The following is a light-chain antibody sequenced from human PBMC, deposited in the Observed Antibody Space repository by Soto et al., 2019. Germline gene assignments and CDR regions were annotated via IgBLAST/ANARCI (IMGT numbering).Light chain of an antibody. CDR2: GAS. V-gene: IGKV3-15*01. CDR3: QQCYNWPLT. CDR1: QSVSSS. Sequence: EILMTQSPATLSVSPGERATLSCRASQSVSSSLAGYQQKPGQAPRLLIYGASTRATGVPARFRGSRSGTEFARTICSLQSEDFAVYYCQQCYNWPLTFGGGTKVEIK. J-gene: IGKJ4*01.